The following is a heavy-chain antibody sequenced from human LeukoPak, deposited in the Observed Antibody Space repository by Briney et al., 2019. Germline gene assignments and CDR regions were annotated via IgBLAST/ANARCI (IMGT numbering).Heavy chain of an antibody. CDR2: IIPIFGTA. V-gene: IGHV1-69*01. D-gene: IGHD2-2*03. CDR1: GGTFSSYA. Sequence: SVTFSCKASGGTFSSYAISWVRQAPGQGLEWMGGIIPIFGTANYAQKFQGRVTITADESTSTAYMELSSLRSEDTAVYYCARVDIVVVTGMDVWGQGTTVTLSS. J-gene: IGHJ6*02. CDR3: ARVDIVVVTGMDV.